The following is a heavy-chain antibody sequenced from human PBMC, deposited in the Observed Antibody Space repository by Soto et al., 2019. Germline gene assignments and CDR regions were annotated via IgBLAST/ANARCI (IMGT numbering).Heavy chain of an antibody. D-gene: IGHD2-8*01. Sequence: SETLSLTCAVSGDSISSVNWWSLVRQSPGQGLEWIGDIYHTGITNYNPSLQSRVTISVDKFKSEFSLNLTSVTAADTAVYYCARSQGYFTISSLDPWGQANLVTGSS. CDR1: GDSISSVNW. CDR2: IYHTGIT. J-gene: IGHJ5*02. CDR3: ARSQGYFTISSLDP. V-gene: IGHV4-4*02.